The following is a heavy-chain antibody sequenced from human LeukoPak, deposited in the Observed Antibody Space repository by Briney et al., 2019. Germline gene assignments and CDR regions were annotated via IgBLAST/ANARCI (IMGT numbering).Heavy chain of an antibody. CDR2: IWYDGSNK. V-gene: IGHV3-33*06. J-gene: IGHJ4*02. D-gene: IGHD6-13*01. CDR1: GFTFSSYG. CDR3: AKDRYSSSCLDY. Sequence: GGSLRLSCAASGFTFSSYGRHWVRQAPGKGLEWVAVIWYDGSNKYYADSVKGRFTISRDNSKNTLYLQMNSLRAEDTAVYYCAKDRYSSSCLDYWGQGTLVTVSS.